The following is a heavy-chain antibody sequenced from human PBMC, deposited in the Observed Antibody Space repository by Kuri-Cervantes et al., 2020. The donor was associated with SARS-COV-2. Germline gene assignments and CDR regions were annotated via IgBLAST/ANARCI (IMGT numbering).Heavy chain of an antibody. V-gene: IGHV5-51*01. CDR1: GYSFTSYW. CDR2: IYPGDSDT. Sequence: GESLKISCKGSGYSFTSYWVGWVRQMPGKDLEWMGIIYPGDSDTRYSPSFQGQVTISADKSISTAYLQWSSLKASDTAMYYCARLNSSWYPHYFDYWGQGTLVTVSS. D-gene: IGHD6-13*01. CDR3: ARLNSSWYPHYFDY. J-gene: IGHJ4*02.